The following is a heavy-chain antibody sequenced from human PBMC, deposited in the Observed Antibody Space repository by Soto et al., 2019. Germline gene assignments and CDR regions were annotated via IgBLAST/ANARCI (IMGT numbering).Heavy chain of an antibody. V-gene: IGHV3-48*01. CDR2: IRGSSNTI. Sequence: EVQLVESGGGLVQPGGSLRLSCAASGFTFSSYTMNWVRQAPWKGLEWVSYIRGSSNTIYYADSVKGRLTISIDNAKNTLYLKMNSLRAEDTAVYYCAREVGGYCSTSSCYAFGWFDPWGQGDLVTVSS. D-gene: IGHD2-2*01. J-gene: IGHJ5*02. CDR1: GFTFSSYT. CDR3: AREVGGYCSTSSCYAFGWFDP.